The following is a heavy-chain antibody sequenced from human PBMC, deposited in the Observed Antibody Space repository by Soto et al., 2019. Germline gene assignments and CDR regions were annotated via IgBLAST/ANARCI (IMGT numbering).Heavy chain of an antibody. CDR3: ARGYHGCGACYLYYSCGMDG. CDR2: ISAYNGNT. Sequence: QVQLVQSGAEVKKPGASVKVSCKASGYTFTSYGISWVRQAPGQGLEWMGWISAYNGNTNYAQKLQGRVTMTTDTTTSTAYMELRSLRSDDTAVYYCARGYHGCGACYLYYSCGMDGWGQGTTVTVSS. D-gene: IGHD2-21*02. V-gene: IGHV1-18*01. J-gene: IGHJ6*02. CDR1: GYTFTSYG.